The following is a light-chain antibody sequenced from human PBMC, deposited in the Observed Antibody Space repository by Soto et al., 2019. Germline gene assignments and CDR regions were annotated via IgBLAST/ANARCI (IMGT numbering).Light chain of an antibody. CDR3: CSDASGHTYV. Sequence: QSALTQPASVSGSPGQSVTISCTGTSSDVGRYTYVSWYQQHPGKAPQLIICDVTERPSGVPNRFSGSKSGNTASLTISGLQAEDDADYYCCSDASGHTYVFGAGTKVTVL. J-gene: IGLJ1*01. CDR2: DVT. V-gene: IGLV2-11*01. CDR1: SSDVGRYTY.